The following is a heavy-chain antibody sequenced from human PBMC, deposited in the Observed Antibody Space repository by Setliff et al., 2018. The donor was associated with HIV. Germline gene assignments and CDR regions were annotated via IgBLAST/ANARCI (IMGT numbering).Heavy chain of an antibody. D-gene: IGHD3-10*01. V-gene: IGHV4-39*01. Sequence: PSETLSLTCTVSGGSLISETHYWGWIRQPPGKGLEWIASVSYSGRSHYSAPLKSRVVISADSSNDQFSLKVKYVSAADTAVYYCARLRYGSGIPLDVWGTGISVTVSS. J-gene: IGHJ6*03. CDR3: ARLRYGSGIPLDV. CDR1: GGSLISETHY. CDR2: VSYSGRS.